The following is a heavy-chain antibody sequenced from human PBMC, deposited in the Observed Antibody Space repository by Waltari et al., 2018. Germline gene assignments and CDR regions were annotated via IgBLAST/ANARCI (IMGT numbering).Heavy chain of an antibody. Sequence: QVQLQESGPGLVKPSETLSLTCTVSGGSISSYYWSWIRQPPGKGLEWIGYIYYSGSTNYNPSLKSRVTISVDTSKNQFSLKLSSVTAADTAVYYCARGESSCWYLDYWGQGTLVTVSS. V-gene: IGHV4-59*01. CDR3: ARGESSCWYLDY. D-gene: IGHD6-19*01. J-gene: IGHJ4*02. CDR1: GGSISSYY. CDR2: IYYSGST.